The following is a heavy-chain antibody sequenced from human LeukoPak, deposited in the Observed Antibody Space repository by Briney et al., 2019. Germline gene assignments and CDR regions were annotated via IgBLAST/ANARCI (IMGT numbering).Heavy chain of an antibody. CDR3: ARDLRPNWFDP. V-gene: IGHV3-11*04. D-gene: IGHD4-17*01. Sequence: GGSLRLSCAASGFTVSSNYMSWVRQAPGKGLEWVSYISSSGSTIYYADSVKGRFTISRDNAKNSLYLQMNSLRAEDTAVYYCARDLRPNWFDPWGQGTLVTVSS. CDR2: ISSSGSTI. CDR1: GFTVSSNY. J-gene: IGHJ5*02.